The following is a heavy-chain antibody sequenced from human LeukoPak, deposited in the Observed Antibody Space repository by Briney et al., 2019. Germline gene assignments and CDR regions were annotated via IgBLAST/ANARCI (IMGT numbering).Heavy chain of an antibody. CDR3: TRDHSTSWQIDF. J-gene: IGHJ4*02. CDR2: IDSGGST. CDR1: GFTVSSNY. D-gene: IGHD6-13*01. Sequence: PGGSLRLSCAASGFTVSSNYMSWVRQAPGKALEWVSVIDSGGSTYYAESVKGRFTISRDNSKNTVSLQMNSLRVEDTAVYYCTRDHSTSWQIDFWGQGTMVTGSS. V-gene: IGHV3-53*01.